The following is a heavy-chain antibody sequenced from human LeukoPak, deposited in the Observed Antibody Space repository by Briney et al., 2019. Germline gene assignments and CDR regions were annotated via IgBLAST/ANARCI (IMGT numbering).Heavy chain of an antibody. CDR1: GGSISSSSYY. J-gene: IGHJ4*02. V-gene: IGHV4-39*01. Sequence: SETLSLTCTVSGGSISSSSYYWGWIRQPPGKGLEWIGSIYYSGSTYYNPSLKSRVTISVDTSKNQFSLELSSVTAADTAVYYCARQEYYYDSSGYYYPKSLTHFDYWGQGTLVTVS. CDR3: ARQEYYYDSSGYYYPKSLTHFDY. CDR2: IYYSGST. D-gene: IGHD3-22*01.